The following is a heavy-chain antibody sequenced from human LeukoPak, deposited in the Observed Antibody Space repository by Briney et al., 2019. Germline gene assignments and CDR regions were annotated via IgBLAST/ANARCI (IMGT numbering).Heavy chain of an antibody. V-gene: IGHV1-2*06. CDR2: INPNSGGT. D-gene: IGHD3-10*01. CDR3: ARKITMVRGLGAFDI. CDR1: GYTFTGYY. Sequence: ASVKVSXKASGYTFTGYYMHWVRQAPGQGLEWIGRINPNSGGTNYAQKFQGRVTMTRDTSISTAYMELSRLRSDDTAVYYCARKITMVRGLGAFDIWGQGTMVTVSS. J-gene: IGHJ3*02.